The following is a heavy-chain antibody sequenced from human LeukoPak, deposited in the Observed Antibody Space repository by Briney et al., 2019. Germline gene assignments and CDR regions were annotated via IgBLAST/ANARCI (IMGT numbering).Heavy chain of an antibody. V-gene: IGHV3-11*04. Sequence: GGSLRLSCAASGFTFSDYYMSWIRQAPGKGLEWVSYISSSGSTIYYADSVKGRFTISRDNSKNTVYLQMNSLRTDDTAMYYCARESIRQQLYYFDYWGQGALVTVSS. CDR1: GFTFSDYY. CDR2: ISSSGSTI. J-gene: IGHJ4*02. D-gene: IGHD6-13*01. CDR3: ARESIRQQLYYFDY.